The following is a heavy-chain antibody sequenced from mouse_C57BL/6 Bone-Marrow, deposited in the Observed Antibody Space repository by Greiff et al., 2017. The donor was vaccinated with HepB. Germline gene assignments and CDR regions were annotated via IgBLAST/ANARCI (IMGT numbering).Heavy chain of an antibody. Sequence: QVHVKQSGAELVRPGASVTLSCKASGYTFTDYEMHWVKQTPVHGLEWIGAIDPETGGTAYNQKFKGKAILTADKSSSTAYMELRSLTSEDSAVYYCTRGVGWLSYYFDYWGQGTTLTVSS. V-gene: IGHV1-15*01. CDR1: GYTFTDYE. CDR2: IDPETGGT. J-gene: IGHJ2*01. CDR3: TRGVGWLSYYFDY. D-gene: IGHD2-3*01.